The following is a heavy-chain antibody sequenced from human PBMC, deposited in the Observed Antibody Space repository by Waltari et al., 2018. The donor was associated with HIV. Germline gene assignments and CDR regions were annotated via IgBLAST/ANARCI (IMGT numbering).Heavy chain of an antibody. D-gene: IGHD5-12*01. V-gene: IGHV3-11*01. J-gene: IGHJ4*02. CDR2: ISSGGDTI. Sequence: QVHLLESGGGLVKPGGSLRLSCAASGFTFSDFYMTWIRQAPGKGLEWLSYISSGGDTINYADSVKGRFTISRDNAKNLLYLQMNSLRAEDTAVYYCARAMATFGNYWGQGTLVTVSS. CDR3: ARAMATFGNY. CDR1: GFTFSDFY.